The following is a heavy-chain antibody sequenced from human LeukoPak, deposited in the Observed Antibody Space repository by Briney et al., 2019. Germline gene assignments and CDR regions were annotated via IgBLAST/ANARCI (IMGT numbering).Heavy chain of an antibody. CDR1: GTSFSSYY. CDR2: VNHSGYT. V-gene: IGHV4-34*01. Sequence: KPSETLSLTCGVSGTSFSSYYWSWIRQTPGKGLEWIGEVNHSGYTNMNPSLKSRVTISVDTSKNQFSLRMSTVTAADTAVYFCTRMTTGRDYWGQGTLVTVSS. J-gene: IGHJ4*02. CDR3: TRMTTGRDY. D-gene: IGHD4-17*01.